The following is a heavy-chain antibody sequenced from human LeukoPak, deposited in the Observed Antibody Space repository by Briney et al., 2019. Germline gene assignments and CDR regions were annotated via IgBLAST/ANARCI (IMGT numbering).Heavy chain of an antibody. J-gene: IGHJ6*02. CDR3: ARVDGGDFWSGYPYGMDV. D-gene: IGHD3-3*01. V-gene: IGHV1-8*01. Sequence: ASVKVSCKASGYTFTSYDINWGRQATGQGLEWRGWMNPNSGNTGYAQKFQGRVTMTRNTSTSTAYMELSSLRSEDTAVYYCARVDGGDFWSGYPYGMDVWGQGTTVTVSS. CDR1: GYTFTSYD. CDR2: MNPNSGNT.